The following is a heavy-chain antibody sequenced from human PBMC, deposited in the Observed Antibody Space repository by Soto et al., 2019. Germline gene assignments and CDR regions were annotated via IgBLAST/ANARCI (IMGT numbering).Heavy chain of an antibody. CDR1: GFTFSSYG. Sequence: QVQLVESGGGVVQPGRSLRLSCAASGFTFSSYGIHWVRQAPGKGLEWVAVISSDGSNKYYGDSVKGRFTISRDNSKNMLFLQMNGLRVEDTAVYYCAKDRGSADYGGSDFDYWGQGTLVTVSS. CDR2: ISSDGSNK. J-gene: IGHJ4*02. CDR3: AKDRGSADYGGSDFDY. V-gene: IGHV3-30*18. D-gene: IGHD4-17*01.